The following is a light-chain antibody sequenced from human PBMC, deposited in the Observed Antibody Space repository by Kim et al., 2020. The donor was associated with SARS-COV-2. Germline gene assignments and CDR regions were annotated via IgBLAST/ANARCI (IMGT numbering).Light chain of an antibody. Sequence: SVAPGERATLSCRASQSVSSNLAWYQQKPGQAPRPLIYGASTRATDIPARFSGTGSGTEFTLTISSLQSEDFAVYYCHQYDDWPKTFGQGTKLEI. CDR3: HQYDDWPKT. J-gene: IGKJ2*01. CDR1: QSVSSN. V-gene: IGKV3-15*01. CDR2: GAS.